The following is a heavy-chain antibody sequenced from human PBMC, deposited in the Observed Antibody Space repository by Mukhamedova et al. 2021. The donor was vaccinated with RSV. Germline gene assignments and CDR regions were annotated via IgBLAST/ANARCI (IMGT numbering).Heavy chain of an antibody. CDR2: ISGSGGST. CDR3: AKAPVSTIFGVVITPSYYYYMDV. V-gene: IGHV3-23*01. J-gene: IGHJ6*03. D-gene: IGHD3-3*01. Sequence: QSTWGGLEWVSAISGSGGSTYYADSVKGRFTISRDNSKNTLYLQMNSLRAEDTAVYYCAKAPVSTIFGVVITPSYYYYMDVWGKGTTVTV.